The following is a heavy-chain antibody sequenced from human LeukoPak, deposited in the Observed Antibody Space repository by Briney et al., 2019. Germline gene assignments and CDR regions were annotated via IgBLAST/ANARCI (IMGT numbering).Heavy chain of an antibody. V-gene: IGHV1-2*02. CDR3: ARVGSGWSTSFDY. Sequence: ASVKVSCKASGYTLTGYYLHWVRQAPGQGLEWMGWINPNSGGTNYAQKFQGRVTMTRDTSISTAYMELSRLRSDDTAVYYCARVGSGWSTSFDYWGQGTLVTVSS. J-gene: IGHJ4*02. CDR2: INPNSGGT. D-gene: IGHD6-19*01. CDR1: GYTLTGYY.